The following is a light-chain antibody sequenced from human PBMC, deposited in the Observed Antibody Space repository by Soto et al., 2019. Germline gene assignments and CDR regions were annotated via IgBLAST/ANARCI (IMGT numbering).Light chain of an antibody. CDR1: SSDVCAYNY. CDR2: EVS. Sequence: QSVLTQPASGSGSPGQSITISHTGTSSDVCAYNYVSWSQQHPGKAPTLMIYEVSNRPSGVSNRFSGSRSGNTASLPISGLQAEGEADYYCSSYTSSSTPSVFGTGTKVTVL. J-gene: IGLJ1*01. V-gene: IGLV2-14*01. CDR3: SSYTSSSTPSV.